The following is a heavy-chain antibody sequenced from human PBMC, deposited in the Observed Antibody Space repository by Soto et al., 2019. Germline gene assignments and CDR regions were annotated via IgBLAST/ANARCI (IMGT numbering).Heavy chain of an antibody. CDR1: GFTFSSYA. CDR2: ISYDGSNK. V-gene: IGHV3-30-3*01. D-gene: IGHD4-17*01. CDR3: ALRADYGDYDKPFDY. Sequence: QVQLVESGGGVVQPGRSLRLSCAASGFTFSSYAMHWVRQAPGKGLEWVAVISYDGSNKYYADSVKGRFTISRDNSKNTLYLQMNSLRAEDTAVYYCALRADYGDYDKPFDYWGKGTLVTVSS. J-gene: IGHJ4*02.